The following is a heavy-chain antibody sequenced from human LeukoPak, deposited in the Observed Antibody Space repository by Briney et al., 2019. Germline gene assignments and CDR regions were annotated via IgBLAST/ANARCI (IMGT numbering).Heavy chain of an antibody. V-gene: IGHV4-34*01. Sequence: SDTLSLTCAVYGGSFSGYYWSWIRQPTGKGLEWIGEINHSENPNYNPSLKGPIPISVDTSKNQFSLKLSSVTAAEPAVYYWSRYVTVAGTAKGFYCYSYMDVGSKGTTVTVPS. CDR3: SRYVTVAGTAKGFYCYSYMDV. J-gene: IGHJ6*03. D-gene: IGHD6-19*01. CDR1: GGSFSGYY. CDR2: INHSENP.